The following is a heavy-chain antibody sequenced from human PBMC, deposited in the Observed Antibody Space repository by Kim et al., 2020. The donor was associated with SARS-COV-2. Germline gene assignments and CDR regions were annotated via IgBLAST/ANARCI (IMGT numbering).Heavy chain of an antibody. D-gene: IGHD2-2*02. J-gene: IGHJ5*02. CDR3: ARQGTYCSSISCYSWFDP. Sequence: GESLKISCKGSGYSFNSYWISWVRQMPGKGLEWMGRIDPSDSYTNYSPSFQGHVTISADKSISTAYLQWSSLKASDTAMYYCARQGTYCSSISCYSWFDPWGQGTLVTVSS. CDR1: GYSFNSYW. CDR2: IDPSDSYT. V-gene: IGHV5-10-1*01.